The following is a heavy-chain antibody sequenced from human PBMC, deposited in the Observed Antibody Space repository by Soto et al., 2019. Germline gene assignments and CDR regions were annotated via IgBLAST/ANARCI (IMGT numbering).Heavy chain of an antibody. J-gene: IGHJ3*01. CDR2: IDYRGRNT. D-gene: IGHD2-2*01. CDR1: GGSVSSDNYF. V-gene: IGHV4-31*03. CDR3: AREVILPAASDAFDV. Sequence: QVQLQESGPRLVKPSQTLSLTCTVYGGSVSSDNYFWSWIRQRPEKGLAWIGYIDYRGRNTHYNPSLESRVTISLDKSNNQFSLNLRSVSVADTAVYFCAREVILPAASDAFDVWGQGKMVTVSS.